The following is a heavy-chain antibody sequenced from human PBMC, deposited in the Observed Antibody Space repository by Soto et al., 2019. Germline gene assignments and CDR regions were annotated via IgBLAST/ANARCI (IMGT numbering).Heavy chain of an antibody. Sequence: SETLSLTCSVSGGSISELYWSWIRKTAGKGLEWMGRVYATGTTDYNPSLRSRVAMSVDISKKTFSLRLTSVTAADTGVYYCVRDGSKTLRDWFDPWGQGKLVTVS. CDR3: VRDGSKTLRDWFDP. V-gene: IGHV4-4*07. J-gene: IGHJ5*02. CDR2: VYATGTT. D-gene: IGHD4-17*01. CDR1: GGSISELY.